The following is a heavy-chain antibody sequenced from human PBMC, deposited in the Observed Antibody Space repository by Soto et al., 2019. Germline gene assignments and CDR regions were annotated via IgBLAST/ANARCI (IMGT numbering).Heavy chain of an antibody. V-gene: IGHV4-59*12. D-gene: IGHD4-17*01. Sequence: QVRLQESGPGLVRPSETLSLTCTVSGGSISRYHWSWIRQPPGKGLEWIGYIYGSGSTKYNPSLKSRVTISVDTSKYHFSLKLSSVTAADTAVYYCARDRVTIGNTFYYYGMDVWGQGTTVTVSS. J-gene: IGHJ6*02. CDR3: ARDRVTIGNTFYYYGMDV. CDR1: GGSISRYH. CDR2: IYGSGST.